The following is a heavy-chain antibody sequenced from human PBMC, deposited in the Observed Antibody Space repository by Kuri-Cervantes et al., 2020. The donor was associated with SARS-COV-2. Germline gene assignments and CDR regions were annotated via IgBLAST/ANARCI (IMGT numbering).Heavy chain of an antibody. CDR1: GFTFSSYA. CDR2: ISYDGSNK. Sequence: GESLKISCAASGFTFSSYAMHWVRQAPGKGLEWVAVISYDGSNKYYADSVKGRFTISRDNSKNTLYLQMNSLRAEDTAVYYCARQDSGSYYWAYMDVWGKGTTVTVSS. CDR3: ARQDSGSYYWAYMDV. V-gene: IGHV3-30-3*01. D-gene: IGHD1-26*01. J-gene: IGHJ6*03.